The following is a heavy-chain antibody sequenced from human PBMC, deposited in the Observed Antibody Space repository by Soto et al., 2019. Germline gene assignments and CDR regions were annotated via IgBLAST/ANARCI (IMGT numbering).Heavy chain of an antibody. CDR1: GFTFSSYG. J-gene: IGHJ6*02. V-gene: IGHV3-30*18. D-gene: IGHD6-19*01. CDR2: ISYDGSNK. CDR3: AKDVGLSGSLEYYYYGMDV. Sequence: GGSLRLSCAASGFTFSSYGMHWVRQAPGKGLEWVAVISYDGSNKYYADSVKGRFTISRDNSKNTLYLQMNSLRAEDTAVYYCAKDVGLSGSLEYYYYGMDVWGQGTTVTVSS.